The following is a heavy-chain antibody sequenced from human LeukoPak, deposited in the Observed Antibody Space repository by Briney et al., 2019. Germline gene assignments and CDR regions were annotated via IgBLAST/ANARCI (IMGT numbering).Heavy chain of an antibody. V-gene: IGHV5-51*01. CDR1: GYSFTSYW. Sequence: GESLKISCKGSGYSFTSYWIGWVRQMPGKGLEWMGISYPGDSDTRYSPSFQGQVTISADKSISTAYLQWSSLKASDTAMYYCARHLFAYCGGDCYSAIGYWGQGTLVTVSS. CDR2: SYPGDSDT. CDR3: ARHLFAYCGGDCYSAIGY. J-gene: IGHJ4*02. D-gene: IGHD2-21*02.